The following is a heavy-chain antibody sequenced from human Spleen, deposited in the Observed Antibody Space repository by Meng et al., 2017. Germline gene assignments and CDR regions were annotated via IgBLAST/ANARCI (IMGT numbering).Heavy chain of an antibody. V-gene: IGHV3-23*01. J-gene: IGHJ4*02. D-gene: IGHD4-11*01. CDR1: GIPFSSFG. CDR3: VPRTTYFDS. Sequence: EVRLLESGGGLLQLGEPLRLSCAASGIPFSSFGMNWVRQAPGKGLEWVSTISSTGGATYYAVSVKGRLTISRDNSKNTLYLQMNSLRAEDTAVYYCVPRTTYFDSWGLGTLVTVSS. CDR2: ISSTGGAT.